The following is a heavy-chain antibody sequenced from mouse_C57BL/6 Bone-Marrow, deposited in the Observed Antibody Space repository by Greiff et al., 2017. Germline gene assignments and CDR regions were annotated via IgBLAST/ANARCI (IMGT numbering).Heavy chain of an antibody. CDR2: IRNKANNHAT. J-gene: IGHJ1*01. CDR1: GFTFSDAW. V-gene: IGHV6-6*01. CDR3: TRGFPRRYFDV. Sequence: EVKLVESGGGLVQPGGSMKLSCAASGFTFSDAWMDWVRQSPEKGLEWVAEIRNKANNHATYYAESVKGRFTISRDDSKSSVYMQMNSLRAEDTGIYCCTRGFPRRYFDVWGSGTTVTVSS.